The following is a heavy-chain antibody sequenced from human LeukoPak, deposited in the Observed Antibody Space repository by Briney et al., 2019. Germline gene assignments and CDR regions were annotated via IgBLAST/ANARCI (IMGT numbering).Heavy chain of an antibody. CDR2: ISGSGGST. J-gene: IGHJ3*02. CDR1: GFTFSSYA. CDR3: ESTLYCSSTSCYTGHDAFDI. D-gene: IGHD2-2*02. Sequence: GGSLRLSRAASGFTFSSYAMSWLRQAPGKGLEWVSAISGSGGSTYYADSVKGRFTISRDNSKNTLYLQMNSLRAEDTAVYYCESTLYCSSTSCYTGHDAFDIWGQGTMVTVSS. V-gene: IGHV3-23*01.